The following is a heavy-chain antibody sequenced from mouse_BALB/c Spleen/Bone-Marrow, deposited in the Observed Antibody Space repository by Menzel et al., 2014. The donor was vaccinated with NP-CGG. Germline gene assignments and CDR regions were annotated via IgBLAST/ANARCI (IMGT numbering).Heavy chain of an antibody. D-gene: IGHD2-14*01. CDR1: GYTFTNSW. J-gene: IGHJ2*01. CDR2: IHPNSGNT. V-gene: IGHV1S130*01. Sequence: VQLQQSGSVLVRPGASVKLSCKASGYTFTNSWINWAKQRPGQGLEWIGEIHPNSGNTNFNEKFKVKATLTVDTSSSTAYVDLSSLTAEDSAVYYCARHHRYAYYFDYWGQGTTLTVSS. CDR3: ARHHRYAYYFDY.